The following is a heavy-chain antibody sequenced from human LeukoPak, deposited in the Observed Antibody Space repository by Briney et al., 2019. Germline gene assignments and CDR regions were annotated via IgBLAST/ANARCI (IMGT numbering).Heavy chain of an antibody. J-gene: IGHJ4*02. D-gene: IGHD1-26*01. V-gene: IGHV4-4*07. CDR1: GGSISSYY. Sequence: SETLSLTCTVSGGSISSYYWSWIRQPAGKGLEWIGRIETSGNTNYKPSLKSRVTISVDTSKKQFSLKLSSVTAADTAVYYFARQGGGGSYYFDYWGQGTLVTVSS. CDR2: IETSGNT. CDR3: ARQGGGGSYYFDY.